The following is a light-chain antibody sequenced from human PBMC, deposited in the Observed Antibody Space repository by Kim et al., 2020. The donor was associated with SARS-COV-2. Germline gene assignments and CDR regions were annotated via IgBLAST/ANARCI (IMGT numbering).Light chain of an antibody. J-gene: IGLJ2*01. CDR1: KLGDKY. Sequence: SYELTQPPSVSVSPGQTASITCSGDKLGDKYACWYQQKPGQSPVLVIYQDSKRPSGIPERFSGSNSGNTATLTISGTQAMDEADYYCQVWDSSTDVVFGGGTQLTVL. V-gene: IGLV3-1*01. CDR2: QDS. CDR3: QVWDSSTDVV.